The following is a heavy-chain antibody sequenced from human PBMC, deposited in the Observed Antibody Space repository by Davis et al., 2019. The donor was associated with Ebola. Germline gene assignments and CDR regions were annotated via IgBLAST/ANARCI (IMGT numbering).Heavy chain of an antibody. CDR3: ARVQFPTTSDH. Sequence: ASVKVSCKASGYTFTNYGITWVRQAPGQGLEWMGWINPHNGNTNYAQNVQGRVTMTTNTSTSTAYMEVGSLRSDDTAVYFCARVQFPTTSDHWGQGTLVTVSS. J-gene: IGHJ4*02. V-gene: IGHV1-18*04. CDR2: INPHNGNT. D-gene: IGHD1-1*01. CDR1: GYTFTNYG.